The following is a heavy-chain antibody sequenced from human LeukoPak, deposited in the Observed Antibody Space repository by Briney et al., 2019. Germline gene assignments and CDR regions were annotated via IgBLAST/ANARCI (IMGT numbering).Heavy chain of an antibody. D-gene: IGHD3-22*01. J-gene: IGHJ4*02. CDR3: ARGRDYYDSSGYYYEGTIVDY. CDR2: IYYSGST. CDR1: GGSISSYY. Sequence: SETLSLTCTVSGGSISSYYWSWIRQPPGKRLEWMGYIYYSGSTNYNPSLKSRVTISVDTSKNQFSLKLSSVTAADTAVYYCARGRDYYDSSGYYYEGTIVDYWGQGTLVTVSS. V-gene: IGHV4-59*01.